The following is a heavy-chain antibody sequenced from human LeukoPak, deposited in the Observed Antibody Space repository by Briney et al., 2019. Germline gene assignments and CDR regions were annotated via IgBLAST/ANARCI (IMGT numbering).Heavy chain of an antibody. CDR1: GGAFSSYA. J-gene: IGHJ4*02. D-gene: IGHD3-10*01. V-gene: IGHV1-69*13. CDR3: ARDGGDYFDY. Sequence: SVKVACKACGGAFSSYAISWVRQAPGQGLEWMGGIIPIFGTANYAQKFQGRVTITADESTSTAYMELSSLRSEDTAVYYCARDGGDYFDYWGQGTLVTVSS. CDR2: IIPIFGTA.